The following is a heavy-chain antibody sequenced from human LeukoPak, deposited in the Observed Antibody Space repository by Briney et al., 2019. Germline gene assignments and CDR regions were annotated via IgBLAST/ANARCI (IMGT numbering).Heavy chain of an antibody. Sequence: GRSLRLSCAASGFTFDDYAMHWVRQAPGKGLEWVSGISWNSGSIVYADSVKGRFTISRDNAKNSLYLQMNSLRAEDTALYYCAKGIGARDGCFDYWGQGTLVTVSS. CDR1: GFTFDDYA. V-gene: IGHV3-9*01. CDR2: ISWNSGSI. J-gene: IGHJ4*02. D-gene: IGHD5-24*01. CDR3: AKGIGARDGCFDY.